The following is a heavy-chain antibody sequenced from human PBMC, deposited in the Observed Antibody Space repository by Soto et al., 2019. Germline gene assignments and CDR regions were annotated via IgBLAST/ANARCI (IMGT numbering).Heavy chain of an antibody. Sequence: DVQLVESGGGLVQPGRSLRLSCAASGFTFDDHAMHWVRQVPGKGLEWVSAVSWNSANIGYADSVKGRFTISRDNAKRSLYLQMNSLRPEDTALYYCASDFLGGEHPFYNKMDVWGQGTTVTVSS. CDR1: GFTFDDHA. CDR3: ASDFLGGEHPFYNKMDV. CDR2: VSWNSANI. J-gene: IGHJ6*02. D-gene: IGHD1-1*01. V-gene: IGHV3-9*01.